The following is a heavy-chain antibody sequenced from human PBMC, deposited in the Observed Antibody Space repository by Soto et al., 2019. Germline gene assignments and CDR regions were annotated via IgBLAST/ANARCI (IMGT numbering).Heavy chain of an antibody. CDR2: IRSKIYGGTA. CDR1: GFTFSDYT. D-gene: IGHD3-22*01. CDR3: SRDSVVDGFSDAFDI. Sequence: PGGSLRLSCTTSGFTFSDYTLNWFRQAPGKGLEWVGFIRSKIYGGTAEYAASVKGRFSISRDDSHSIAYLQMNTLKTEDTGVYCCSRDSVVDGFSDAFDIWGQGTLVTVSS. J-gene: IGHJ3*02. V-gene: IGHV3-49*03.